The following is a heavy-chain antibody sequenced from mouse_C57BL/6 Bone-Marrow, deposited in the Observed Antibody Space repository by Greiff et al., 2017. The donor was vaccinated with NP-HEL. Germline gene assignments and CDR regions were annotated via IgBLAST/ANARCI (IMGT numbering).Heavy chain of an antibody. Sequence: QVQLKESGPELVKPGASVKISCKASGYSFTSYYIHWVKQRPGQGLEWIGWIYPGSGNTKYNEKFKGKATRTADTSSSTAYMQLSSLTSEDSAVYYCARESDYDRYWYFDVWGTGTTVTVSS. CDR3: ARESDYDRYWYFDV. CDR2: IYPGSGNT. J-gene: IGHJ1*03. D-gene: IGHD2-4*01. V-gene: IGHV1-66*01. CDR1: GYSFTSYY.